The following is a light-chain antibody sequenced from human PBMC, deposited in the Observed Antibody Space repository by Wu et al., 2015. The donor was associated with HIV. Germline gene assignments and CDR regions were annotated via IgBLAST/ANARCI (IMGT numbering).Light chain of an antibody. J-gene: IGKJ1*01. CDR1: QGASSNY. V-gene: IGKV3-20*01. CDR3: QQYHIWPWT. Sequence: EIVVTQSPGTLSLSPGERATLSCRVSQGASSNYLAWYQLKPGQAPRLLIYGASSRATGIPDRFSGSGSGTDFALTISSMQSEDFAVYYCQQYHIWPWTFGYGTKVEIK. CDR2: GAS.